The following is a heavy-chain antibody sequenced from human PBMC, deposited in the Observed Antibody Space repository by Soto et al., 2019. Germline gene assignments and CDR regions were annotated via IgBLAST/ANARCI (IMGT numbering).Heavy chain of an antibody. CDR3: AREGYYDFWSGYYTGHWFGP. J-gene: IGHJ5*02. V-gene: IGHV1-69*13. CDR1: GGTFSSYA. D-gene: IGHD3-3*01. Sequence: ASVKVSCKASGGTFSSYAISWVRQAPGQGLEWMGGIIPIFGTANYAQKFQGRVTITADESTSTAYMELSSLRSEDTAVYYCAREGYYDFWSGYYTGHWFGPWGQGTLVTVS. CDR2: IIPIFGTA.